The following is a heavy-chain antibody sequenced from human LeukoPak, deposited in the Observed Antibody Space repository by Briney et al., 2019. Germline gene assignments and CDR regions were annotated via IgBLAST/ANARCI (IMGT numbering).Heavy chain of an antibody. Sequence: PSETLSLTCSVSGGSISSGSYYWNWIRQPAGKGLEWIGRIYTTGNTDYNPSLKSRVTILQDTSKNQFSLKLTSVTAADTAVYYCARGFVWSDYSSHFDRWGQGTLVTVSS. J-gene: IGHJ4*02. CDR3: ARGFVWSDYSSHFDR. D-gene: IGHD3-3*01. CDR2: IYTTGNT. CDR1: GGSISSGSYY. V-gene: IGHV4-61*02.